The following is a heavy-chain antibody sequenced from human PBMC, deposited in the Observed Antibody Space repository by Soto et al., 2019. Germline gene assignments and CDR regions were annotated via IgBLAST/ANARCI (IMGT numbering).Heavy chain of an antibody. CDR1: GGTFSSYA. CDR2: IIPIFGTA. J-gene: IGHJ6*02. D-gene: IGHD6-13*01. CDR3: ARDSSFQLDYYYYGMDV. V-gene: IGHV1-69*13. Sequence: SVKVSCKASGGTFSSYAISWVRQAPGQGLEWMGGIIPIFGTANYAQKFQGRVTITADESTSTAYMELSSLRSEDTAVYYCARDSSFQLDYYYYGMDVWGQGTTVTVSS.